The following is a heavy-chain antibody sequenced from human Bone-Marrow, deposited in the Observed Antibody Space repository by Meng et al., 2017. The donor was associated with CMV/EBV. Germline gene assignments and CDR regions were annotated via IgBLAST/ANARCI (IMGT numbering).Heavy chain of an antibody. CDR1: GFTVSSNY. J-gene: IGHJ4*02. CDR3: ARGHYGGAYYFDY. D-gene: IGHD4-23*01. V-gene: IGHV3-21*01. CDR2: ISSSSSYI. Sequence: GGSLRLSCAASGFTVSSNYMSWVRQAPGKGLEWVSSISSSSSYIYYADSVKGRFTISRDNAKNSLYLQMNSLRAEDTAVYYCARGHYGGAYYFDYWGPGTLVTVSS.